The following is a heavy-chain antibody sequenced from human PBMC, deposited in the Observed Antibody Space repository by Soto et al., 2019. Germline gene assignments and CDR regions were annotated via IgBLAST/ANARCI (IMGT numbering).Heavy chain of an antibody. Sequence: PSETLSLTCTVSGGSISSGGYYWSWIRQHPGKGLEWIGYIYYSGGTYYNPSLHSRVSIAVDTTENQFSLKLTSVTAADTSVYYCARGSFSSSSSWFDPWGRGTLVTVSS. CDR1: GGSISSGGYY. D-gene: IGHD6-6*01. J-gene: IGHJ5*02. CDR3: ARGSFSSSSSWFDP. V-gene: IGHV4-31*03. CDR2: IYYSGGT.